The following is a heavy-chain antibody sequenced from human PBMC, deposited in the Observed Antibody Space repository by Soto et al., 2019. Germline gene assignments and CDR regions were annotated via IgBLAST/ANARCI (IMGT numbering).Heavy chain of an antibody. CDR2: IYYSGST. V-gene: IGHV4-31*03. J-gene: IGHJ4*02. CDR1: GGSISSGGYY. CDR3: AGWYSSSWRTFDY. D-gene: IGHD6-13*01. Sequence: QVQLQESGPGLVKPSQTLSLTCTVSGGSISSGGYYWSWIRQHPGKGLEWIGYIYYSGSTYYSPSLKSRVTIAVDRSKNQFSLKLRSVTAADTAVYYCAGWYSSSWRTFDYWGQGTLVTVSS.